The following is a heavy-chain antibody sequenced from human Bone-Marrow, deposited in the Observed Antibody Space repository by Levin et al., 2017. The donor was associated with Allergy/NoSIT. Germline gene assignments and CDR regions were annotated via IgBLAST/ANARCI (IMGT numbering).Heavy chain of an antibody. V-gene: IGHV2-5*02. J-gene: IGHJ5*02. CDR3: ARGHRHYWFDP. CDR2: IYWDDDK. CDR1: SLTASGVS. Sequence: SLTASGVSVGWIRQPQGKALEWLAAIYWDDDKRYSPSLKTRITITKDASKNQVVLTMTNMDTVDSGTYYCARGHRHYWFDPWGQGTLVTVSS.